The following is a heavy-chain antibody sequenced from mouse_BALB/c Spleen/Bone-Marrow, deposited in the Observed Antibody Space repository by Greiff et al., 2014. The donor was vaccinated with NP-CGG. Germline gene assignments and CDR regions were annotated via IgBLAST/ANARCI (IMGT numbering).Heavy chain of an antibody. D-gene: IGHD2-1*01. Sequence: LQESGPELVKPGASVKMSCKASGYTFTDYVITWVKQRTGQGLEWIGEIYPGSGSTYYNEKFKGKATLTADKSSNTAYMQLGGLTSEDSAVYFCARLDGNYRYAMDYWGQGTSVTVSS. CDR1: GYTFTDYV. V-gene: IGHV1-77*01. CDR2: IYPGSGST. J-gene: IGHJ4*01. CDR3: ARLDGNYRYAMDY.